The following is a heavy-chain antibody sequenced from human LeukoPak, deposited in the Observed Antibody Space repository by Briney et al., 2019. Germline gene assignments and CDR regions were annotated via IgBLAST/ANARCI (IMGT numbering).Heavy chain of an antibody. V-gene: IGHV3-21*01. Sequence: GGSLRLSCAASGFTFDDYAMHWVRQAPRKGLEWVSSISSSSSYIYYADSVKGRFTISRDNAKNSLYLQMNSLRAEDTAVYYCARVGYYYDSSGYPLGYWGQGTLVTVSS. CDR2: ISSSSSYI. D-gene: IGHD3-22*01. CDR1: GFTFDDYA. J-gene: IGHJ4*02. CDR3: ARVGYYYDSSGYPLGY.